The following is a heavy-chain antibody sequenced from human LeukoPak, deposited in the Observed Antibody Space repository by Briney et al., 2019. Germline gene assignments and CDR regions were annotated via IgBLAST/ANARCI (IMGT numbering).Heavy chain of an antibody. CDR1: GYTFTSYD. J-gene: IGHJ3*02. CDR3: ARGRTEHDAFDI. V-gene: IGHV1-8*01. Sequence: ASVKVSCKASGYTFTSYDINWVRQATGQGLEWMGWMNPNSGNTGYAQKFQGRVTMTRNTSISTAYMELSSLRSVDTAVYYCARGRTEHDAFDIWGQGTMVTVSS. CDR2: MNPNSGNT. D-gene: IGHD3/OR15-3a*01.